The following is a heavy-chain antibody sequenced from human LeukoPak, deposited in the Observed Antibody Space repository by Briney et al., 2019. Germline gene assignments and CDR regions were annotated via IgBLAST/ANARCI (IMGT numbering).Heavy chain of an antibody. CDR3: ARVEDYCTNGVCSGWFDP. Sequence: SETLSLTCTVSGGSISSYYWSWIRQPPGKGLEWIGYIYYSGSTNYNPSLKSRVTISVDTSKNQFSLKLSSVTAADTAVYYCARVEDYCTNGVCSGWFDPWGQGTLVTVSS. CDR2: IYYSGST. D-gene: IGHD2-8*01. V-gene: IGHV4-59*08. J-gene: IGHJ5*02. CDR1: GGSISSYY.